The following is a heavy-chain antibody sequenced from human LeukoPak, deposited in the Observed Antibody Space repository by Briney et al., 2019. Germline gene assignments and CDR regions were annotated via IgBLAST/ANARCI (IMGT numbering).Heavy chain of an antibody. V-gene: IGHV3-23*01. CDR1: GFTFSSSA. CDR3: ARNVRSPEV. D-gene: IGHD2-15*01. J-gene: IGHJ1*01. Sequence: GGSLRLSCAASGFTFSSSAMSWVRQAPGKGLEWVSGGSGDSTFYADAVKGRFTISRDNAKNSLYLQMNSLRAEDTAVYYCARNVRSPEVWGQGTLATVSS. CDR2: GSGDST.